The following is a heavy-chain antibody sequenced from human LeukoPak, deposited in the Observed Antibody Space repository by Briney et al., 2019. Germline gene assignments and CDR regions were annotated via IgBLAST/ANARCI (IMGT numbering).Heavy chain of an antibody. CDR3: ARESGRYSFFDY. Sequence: SETLSLTCTVSGGSISSYYWSWIRQPPGKGLEWIGYIYYSGSTNYNPSLKSRVTISVDTSKNQFSLKLSSVTAADTAVYYCARESGRYSFFDYWGQGTLVTVSS. CDR1: GGSISSYY. D-gene: IGHD1-26*01. V-gene: IGHV4-59*01. J-gene: IGHJ4*02. CDR2: IYYSGST.